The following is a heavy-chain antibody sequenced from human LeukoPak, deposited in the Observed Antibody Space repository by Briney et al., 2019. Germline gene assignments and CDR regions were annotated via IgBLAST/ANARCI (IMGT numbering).Heavy chain of an antibody. CDR2: ISGSSSYI. V-gene: IGHV3-21*01. Sequence: GGSLRLSCAASGFTFSSYSMNWVRQAPGKGLEWVSSISGSSSYIYYADSVKGRFTISRDNAKNSLYLQMNSLRAEDTAVYYCARESREPFDYWGQGTLVTVSS. CDR3: ARESREPFDY. J-gene: IGHJ4*02. CDR1: GFTFSSYS. D-gene: IGHD1-26*01.